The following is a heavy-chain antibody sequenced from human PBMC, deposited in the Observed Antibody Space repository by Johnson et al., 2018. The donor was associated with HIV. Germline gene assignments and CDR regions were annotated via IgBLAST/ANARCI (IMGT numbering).Heavy chain of an antibody. V-gene: IGHV3-30*04. CDR2: IRDDGSNK. CDR1: GFTCSSYA. CDR3: VRKGDAFDI. Sequence: QEQLVESGGGVVQPGRSLRLSCAASGFTCSSYAMHWVRQAPGKGLEWVSFIRDDGSNKYYADSVKGRLTISRDNAKNSLYLQMNSMRAEDTAIYYCVRKGDAFDIWGQGTMATVSS. J-gene: IGHJ3*02.